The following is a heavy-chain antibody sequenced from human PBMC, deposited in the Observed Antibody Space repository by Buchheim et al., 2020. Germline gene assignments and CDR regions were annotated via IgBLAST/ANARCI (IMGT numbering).Heavy chain of an antibody. D-gene: IGHD1-26*01. Sequence: EVLLVESGGDLVQPGRSLRLSCAAPGFTFSSYWMHWVRQAPGKGLVWVSHINSDGSTTGYADSVKGRFTISRDNAKKTLYLQMYSLRAEDTAMYYCAREVGATTQYFDYWGERAL. CDR1: GFTFSSYW. CDR3: AREVGATTQYFDY. CDR2: INSDGSTT. J-gene: IGHJ4*02. V-gene: IGHV3-74*01.